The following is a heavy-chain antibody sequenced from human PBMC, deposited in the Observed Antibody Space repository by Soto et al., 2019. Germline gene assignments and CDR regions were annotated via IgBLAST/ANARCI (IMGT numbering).Heavy chain of an antibody. D-gene: IGHD3-10*01. V-gene: IGHV1-18*01. CDR1: GYMFFTYG. CDR3: ARDLDGSGSYYTDY. CDR2: ISAYNGNT. Sequence: SVKVSCKASGYMFFTYGINWVRQAPVQGLEWMGWISAYNGNTKYAQNLQGRVTMTTDASTSTAYMEMRSLRSDDTAVYYCARDLDGSGSYYTDYWGPGTLVTVSS. J-gene: IGHJ4*02.